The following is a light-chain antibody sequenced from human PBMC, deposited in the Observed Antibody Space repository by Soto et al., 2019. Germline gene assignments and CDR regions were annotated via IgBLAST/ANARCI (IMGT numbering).Light chain of an antibody. CDR1: RTVDGNY. Sequence: PGERATLSCRASRTVDGNYLAWYNQQPGQAPRLLIHSASTRAPGIPDRFSASGAGTEFTLTISRLEPEDSEVYYCQQYSASPRTFGPGTKVDIK. V-gene: IGKV3-20*01. CDR2: SAS. J-gene: IGKJ3*01. CDR3: QQYSASPRT.